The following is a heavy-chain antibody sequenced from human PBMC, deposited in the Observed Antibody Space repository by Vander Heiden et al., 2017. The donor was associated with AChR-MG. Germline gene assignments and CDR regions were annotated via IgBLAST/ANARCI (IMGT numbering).Heavy chain of an antibody. CDR1: GGSFSGYY. J-gene: IGHJ4*02. CDR3: ASRRWGIAVAGY. V-gene: IGHV4-34*01. CDR2: INHSGST. Sequence: QVQLQQWGAEWRSCENPHQHLREPPAVYGGSFSGYYGSWIRQPPGKGLEWIGEINHSGSTNYNPSLKSRVTISVDTSKNQFSLKLSSVTAADTAVYYCASRRWGIAVAGYWGQGTLVTVSS. D-gene: IGHD6-19*01.